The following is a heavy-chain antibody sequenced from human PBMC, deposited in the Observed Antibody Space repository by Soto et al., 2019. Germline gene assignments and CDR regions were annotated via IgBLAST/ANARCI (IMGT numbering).Heavy chain of an antibody. D-gene: IGHD3-16*02. Sequence: ASVKVSCKASGYTFTSYAMHWVRQAPGQRLERMGWINAGNGNTKYSQKFQGRVTITRDTSASTAYMELSSLRSEDTAVYYGARVARTFGGVIAYYYFDYWGQGPMVTVSS. CDR3: ARVARTFGGVIAYYYFDY. J-gene: IGHJ4*02. CDR2: INAGNGNT. V-gene: IGHV1-3*01. CDR1: GYTFTSYA.